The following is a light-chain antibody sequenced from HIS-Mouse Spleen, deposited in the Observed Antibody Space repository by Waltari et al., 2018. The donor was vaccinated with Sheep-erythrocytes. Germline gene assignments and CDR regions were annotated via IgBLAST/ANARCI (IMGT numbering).Light chain of an antibody. CDR2: QDS. CDR3: QAWDSSTGGV. V-gene: IGLV3-1*01. CDR1: KLGDKY. J-gene: IGLJ2*01. Sequence: SYELTQPPSVSVSPGQTASITCSGDKLGDKYACWYQQKPGQSPVLVIYQDSKRPSGLPVRFSGSNSGNTATLTISGTQAMDEADYYCQAWDSSTGGVFGGGTKLTVL.